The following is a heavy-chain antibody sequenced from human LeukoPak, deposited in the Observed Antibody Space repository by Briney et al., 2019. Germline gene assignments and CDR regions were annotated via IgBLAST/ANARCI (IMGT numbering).Heavy chain of an antibody. CDR1: GFSISSSNW. Sequence: SETLSLTCAVSGFSISSSNWWGWIRQPPGKGLEWIGNIFYSGSTYYSPSLKSRVTISLDTSRNQFSLKLNSVTAADTAVYYCAKSNGYGLIDIWGQGTMVTVSS. CDR3: AKSNGYGLIDI. D-gene: IGHD3-22*01. J-gene: IGHJ3*02. CDR2: IFYSGST. V-gene: IGHV4-28*01.